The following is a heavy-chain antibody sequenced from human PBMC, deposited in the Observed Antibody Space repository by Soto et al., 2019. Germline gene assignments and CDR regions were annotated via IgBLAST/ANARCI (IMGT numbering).Heavy chain of an antibody. CDR3: ARALYRSGTYYAFDN. CDR2: ISAYNGNT. CDR1: GYTPTNDD. D-gene: IGHD1-26*01. Sequence: QVPLVQSGAEVKKPGASVTVSCKTSGYTPTNDDIGWVRQAPGQGLEWMGWISAYNGNTNSAQKLQGRLTMTTDTSTRTAYMELRSLRSDDTAVYYCARALYRSGTYYAFDNWGQGTLVTVSS. V-gene: IGHV1-18*01. J-gene: IGHJ4*02.